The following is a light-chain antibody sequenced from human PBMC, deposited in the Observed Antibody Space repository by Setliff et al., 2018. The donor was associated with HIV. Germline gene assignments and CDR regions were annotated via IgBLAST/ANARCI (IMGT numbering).Light chain of an antibody. CDR2: EVS. Sequence: QSALTQPASVSGSPEQSITISCRGTRFDVGAYNYVSWYQQHPCKAPRLVIYEVSNRPSGVSNRFSGSKSGKTASLTISGLQAEDEADYFCSSYRGGSTLFVLGPGTKVTVL. CDR3: SSYRGGSTLFV. CDR1: RFDVGAYNY. V-gene: IGLV2-14*01. J-gene: IGLJ1*01.